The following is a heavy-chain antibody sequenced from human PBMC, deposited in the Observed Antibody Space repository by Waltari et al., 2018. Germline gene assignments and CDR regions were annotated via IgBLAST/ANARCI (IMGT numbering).Heavy chain of an antibody. D-gene: IGHD3-3*01. CDR1: GGTFSRYT. CDR3: AGPYYDFWSGYHPPDYYYYYMDV. J-gene: IGHJ6*03. Sequence: QVQLVQSGAEMKKPGSSVKVSCKTSGGTFSRYTISWVRQAPGQGLEWMGGIIPMFGPANYAQKFQGRVTITADESTSTAYMELSSLRSEDTAVYYCAGPYYDFWSGYHPPDYYYYYMDVWGKGTTVTISS. V-gene: IGHV1-69*12. CDR2: IIPMFGPA.